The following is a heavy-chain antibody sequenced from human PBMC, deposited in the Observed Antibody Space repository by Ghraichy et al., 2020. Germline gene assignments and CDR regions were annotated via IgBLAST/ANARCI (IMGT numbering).Heavy chain of an antibody. CDR1: GFTFSRYA. V-gene: IGHV3-23*01. Sequence: GGSLRLSCAASGFTFSRYAMSWVRQAPGKGLEWVSAISGSGGSTYYADSVKGRFTISRDNSKNTLYLQMNSLRAEDTAVYYCAKSVDYDFWSGYRHWGGAYGMDVWGQGTTVTVSS. CDR2: ISGSGGST. J-gene: IGHJ6*02. D-gene: IGHD3-3*01. CDR3: AKSVDYDFWSGYRHWGGAYGMDV.